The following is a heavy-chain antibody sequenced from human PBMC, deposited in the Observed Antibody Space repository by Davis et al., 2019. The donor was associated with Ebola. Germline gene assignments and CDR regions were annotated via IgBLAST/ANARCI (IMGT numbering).Heavy chain of an antibody. CDR3: AKDRWTRSITIFGVVSDAFDI. J-gene: IGHJ3*02. D-gene: IGHD3-3*01. V-gene: IGHV3-23*01. CDR2: ISGSGGST. Sequence: GESLKISCAASGFTFSSYAMSWVRQAPGKGLEWVSAISGSGGSTYYADSVKGRFTISRDNSKNTLYLQMNSLRAEDTAVNYCAKDRWTRSITIFGVVSDAFDIWGQGTMVTVSS. CDR1: GFTFSSYA.